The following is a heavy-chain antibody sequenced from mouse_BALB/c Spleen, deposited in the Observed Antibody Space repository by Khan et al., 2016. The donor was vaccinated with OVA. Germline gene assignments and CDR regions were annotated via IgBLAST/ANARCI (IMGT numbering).Heavy chain of an antibody. D-gene: IGHD2-14*01. J-gene: IGHJ3*01. CDR1: GYSFTAYY. CDR3: ARGYAFCAY. CDR2: INPNTYNT. Sequence: EVQLQQSGPDLVKTGASVKISCKASGYSFTAYYMHWVKLSHGKSLECIGRINPNTYNTNYNQHFKGQAILTEDTSSSTAYLELRSLTAEDSAVDFCARGYAFCAYWGQGTLVTVSA. V-gene: IGHV1-18*01.